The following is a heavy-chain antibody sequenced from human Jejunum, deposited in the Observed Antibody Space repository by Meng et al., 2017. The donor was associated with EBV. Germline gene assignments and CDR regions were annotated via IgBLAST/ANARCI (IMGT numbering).Heavy chain of an antibody. CDR3: AKDSGNYYMDY. CDR2: IIGTGDKT. V-gene: IGHV3-74*01. CDR1: GFTFSGFW. Sequence: EAQLLASWGGVIHPGGSLRLSCAASGFTFSGFWMYWVRQVTGKGLVWVSRIIGTGDKTTYADSVKGRFTISRDNAKNTLYLQMNSLRAEDTAVYYCAKDSGNYYMDYWGQGTLVTVSS. J-gene: IGHJ4*02. D-gene: IGHD1-26*01.